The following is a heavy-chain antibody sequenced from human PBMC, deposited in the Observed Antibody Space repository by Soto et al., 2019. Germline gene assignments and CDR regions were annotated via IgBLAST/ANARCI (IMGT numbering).Heavy chain of an antibody. CDR1: GGSINSGDYD. CDR3: VGADDYRLRFDH. D-gene: IGHD4-17*01. CDR2: MDKSGDT. Sequence: QVQLQESGPGLVKPSQTLSLTCAVSGGSINSGDYDWGWVRQPPGKGLEWIGHMDKSGDTYYKTSLKCRFLILADPSKNEFCLRLNAVTVADTAVYYCVGADDYRLRFDHWGQGTLVTVSS. V-gene: IGHV4-30-4*08. J-gene: IGHJ4*02.